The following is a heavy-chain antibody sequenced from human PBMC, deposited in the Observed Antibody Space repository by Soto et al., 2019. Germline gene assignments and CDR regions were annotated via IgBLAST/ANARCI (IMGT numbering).Heavy chain of an antibody. CDR1: GGTFSSYA. J-gene: IGHJ4*02. Sequence: QVQLVQSGAEVKKPGSSVKVSCKASGGTFSSYAISWVRQAPGQGLEWMGGIIPIFGTANYAQKFQGRVTITADESTSTAYMALSSLRSEDTAVYYCARGGYCTNGVCRPIDYWGQGTLVTVSS. D-gene: IGHD2-8*01. V-gene: IGHV1-69*01. CDR3: ARGGYCTNGVCRPIDY. CDR2: IIPIFGTA.